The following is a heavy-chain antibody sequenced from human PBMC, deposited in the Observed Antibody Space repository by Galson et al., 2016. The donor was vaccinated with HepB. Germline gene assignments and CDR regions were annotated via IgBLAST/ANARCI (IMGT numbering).Heavy chain of an antibody. J-gene: IGHJ4*02. Sequence: ETLSLTCTVPGASISNSIFYWGWIRQSPGKGLEWIGSMFYSGSTYHNPSLKSRVTLSVDTSKNLFSLNLTSVTAADTALYYCARQGFITMLRGYFDDWGQGTLVTVSS. V-gene: IGHV4-39*01. CDR1: GASISNSIFY. CDR2: MFYSGST. CDR3: ARQGFITMLRGYFDD. D-gene: IGHD3-10*01.